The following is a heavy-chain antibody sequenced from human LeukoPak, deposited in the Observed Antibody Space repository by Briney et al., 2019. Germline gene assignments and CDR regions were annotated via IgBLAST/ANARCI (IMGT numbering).Heavy chain of an antibody. Sequence: ASVKVSCKASGYTFTNYDINWVRQATGQGLEWMGWMNPNSGNTNYAQKLQGRVTMTTDTSTSTAYMELRSLRSDDTAVYYCARDRYSSGWYYFDYWGQGTLVTVSS. D-gene: IGHD6-19*01. J-gene: IGHJ4*02. CDR3: ARDRYSSGWYYFDY. V-gene: IGHV1-18*01. CDR1: GYTFTNYD. CDR2: MNPNSGNT.